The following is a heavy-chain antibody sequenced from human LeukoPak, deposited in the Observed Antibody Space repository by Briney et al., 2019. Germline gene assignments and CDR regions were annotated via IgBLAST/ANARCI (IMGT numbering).Heavy chain of an antibody. CDR1: GFTFSSYA. V-gene: IGHV3-23*01. Sequence: GGSLRLSCAASGFTFSSYAMSWVRQAPGKGLEWVSVISGSGSSTYHTDSVKGRFTISRDNSKNTLYLQMNSLRAEDTAVYYCAKFKGSDYWGQGTLVTVSS. CDR2: ISGSGSST. J-gene: IGHJ4*02. CDR3: AKFKGSDY. D-gene: IGHD3-10*01.